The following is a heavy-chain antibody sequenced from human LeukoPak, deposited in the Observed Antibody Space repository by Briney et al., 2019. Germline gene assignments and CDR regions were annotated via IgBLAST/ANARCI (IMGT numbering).Heavy chain of an antibody. V-gene: IGHV3-7*03. Sequence: GGSLRLSCAASGFSFRSYWMSWVRQAPGKGLEWVANIKQDGSEKYYVDSVKGRFTISRDNDKNSLYLQMNSLRAEDTAVYYCVRGITMVRGHYYGMDVWGKGTTVTVSS. CDR2: IKQDGSEK. D-gene: IGHD3-10*01. J-gene: IGHJ6*04. CDR1: GFSFRSYW. CDR3: VRGITMVRGHYYGMDV.